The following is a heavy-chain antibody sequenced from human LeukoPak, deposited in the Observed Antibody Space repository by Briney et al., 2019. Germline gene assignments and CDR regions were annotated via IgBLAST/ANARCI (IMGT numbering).Heavy chain of an antibody. CDR1: GFTVSSYE. V-gene: IGHV3-49*04. J-gene: IGHJ3*02. Sequence: PGGSLRLSCAASGFTVSSYEINWVRQAPGKGLEWVGFIRSKAYGGTTEYAASVKGRFTISRDDSKSIAYLQMNSLKTEDTAVYYCTRWAAPGKNAFDIWGQGTMVTVSS. D-gene: IGHD1-14*01. CDR3: TRWAAPGKNAFDI. CDR2: IRSKAYGGTT.